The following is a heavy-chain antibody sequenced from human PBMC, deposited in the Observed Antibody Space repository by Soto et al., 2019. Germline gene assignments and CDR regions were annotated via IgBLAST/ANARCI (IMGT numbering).Heavy chain of an antibody. CDR2: ISTDSSRA. J-gene: IGHJ5*01. Sequence: PGGSLRLSCAASGFTFNTFEMSWVRQAPGRGLEWVSFISTDSSRAYYADAVKGRFTISRDNSKHTLYLQMNSLTAEDTAVYACVTGGWLDFWGQGTLVTVSS. CDR3: VTGGWLDF. D-gene: IGHD3-16*01. V-gene: IGHV3-23*01. CDR1: GFTFNTFE.